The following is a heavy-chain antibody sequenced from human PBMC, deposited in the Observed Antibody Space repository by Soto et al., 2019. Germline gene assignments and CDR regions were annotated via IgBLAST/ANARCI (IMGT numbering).Heavy chain of an antibody. J-gene: IGHJ3*02. Sequence: PSETLSLTCAVSGGSISSGGYSWSWIRQPPGKGLEWVGYIYHSGSTYYNPSLKSRVTISVDRSQNQFPLKLSSVTAADTAGYYCARGPTGAFDIWGQGTMVTVSS. CDR3: ARGPTGAFDI. V-gene: IGHV4-30-2*01. CDR1: GGSISSGGYS. CDR2: IYHSGST.